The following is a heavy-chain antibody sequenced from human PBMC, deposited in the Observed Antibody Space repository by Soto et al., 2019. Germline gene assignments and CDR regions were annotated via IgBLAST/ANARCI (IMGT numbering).Heavy chain of an antibody. J-gene: IGHJ5*02. CDR2: INPNGGGT. CDR3: ARIPGIAVSGTS. V-gene: IGHV1-46*01. Sequence: ASVKVSCTASGYTFTSYYIHWVRQAPGQGLEWVGIINPNGGGTSYAQKFQDRFTVTSDTSTSTVYMELSSLGSEDTAVYYCARIPGIAVSGTSWGQGTLVTVSS. D-gene: IGHD6-19*01. CDR1: GYTFTSYY.